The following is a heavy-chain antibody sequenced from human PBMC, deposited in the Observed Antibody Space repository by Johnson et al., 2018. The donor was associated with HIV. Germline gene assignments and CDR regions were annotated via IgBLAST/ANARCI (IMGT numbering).Heavy chain of an antibody. J-gene: IGHJ3*02. Sequence: VQLVESGGGLVQPGRSLRLSCAASGFTFDDYAMHWVRQAPGQGLEWVSGISWNSGSIGYADSVKGRFTISRYNAKNSLYLQMNSLRAEDTALYYCAKGRTYYYDSSGSPWDAFDIWGQGTMVTVSS. V-gene: IGHV3-9*01. CDR1: GFTFDDYA. D-gene: IGHD3-22*01. CDR2: ISWNSGSI. CDR3: AKGRTYYYDSSGSPWDAFDI.